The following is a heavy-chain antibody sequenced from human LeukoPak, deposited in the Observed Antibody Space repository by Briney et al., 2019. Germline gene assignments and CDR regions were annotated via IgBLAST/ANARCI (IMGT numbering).Heavy chain of an antibody. CDR1: GYTFTSYG. J-gene: IGHJ4*02. CDR3: ASRGYDSSGYQFDY. V-gene: IGHV1-18*01. D-gene: IGHD3-22*01. CDR2: ISAYNGNT. Sequence: ASVQVSCQASGYTFTSYGISWVRQAPGQGLEWMGWISAYNGNTNYAQKLQGRVTMTTDTSTSTAYMELRSLRSDDTAVYYCASRGYDSSGYQFDYWGQGTLVTVSS.